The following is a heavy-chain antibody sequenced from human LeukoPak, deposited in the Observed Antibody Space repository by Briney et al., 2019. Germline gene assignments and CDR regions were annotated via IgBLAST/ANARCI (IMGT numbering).Heavy chain of an antibody. CDR3: ARDFAMTRGAFDI. V-gene: IGHV1-2*02. Sequence: ASVKVSCKASGSTFSDYHINWVRQASGQGPEWMGWINTKSGDAKYNQAFQGRVTMTRDTSVSTAYMELNSLRAEDTAVYYCARDFAMTRGAFDIWGQGTMVTVSS. CDR1: GSTFSDYH. J-gene: IGHJ3*02. D-gene: IGHD2-2*01. CDR2: INTKSGDA.